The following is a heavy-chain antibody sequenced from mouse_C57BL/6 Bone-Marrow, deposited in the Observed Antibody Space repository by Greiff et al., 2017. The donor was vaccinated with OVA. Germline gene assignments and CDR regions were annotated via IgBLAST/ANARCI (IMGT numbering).Heavy chain of an antibody. CDR3: TSYGNFDY. J-gene: IGHJ2*01. V-gene: IGHV14-4*01. CDR1: GFNINDDY. Sequence: EVQLQQSGAELVRPGASVKLSCTASGFNINDDYMHWVKQRPEQGLEWIAWIDPENGDTESASQFPGKATITAATSSNTAYLQLSSLASEVSAVYYCTSYGNFDYWGQGTTLTVSS. CDR2: IDPENGDT. D-gene: IGHD2-1*01.